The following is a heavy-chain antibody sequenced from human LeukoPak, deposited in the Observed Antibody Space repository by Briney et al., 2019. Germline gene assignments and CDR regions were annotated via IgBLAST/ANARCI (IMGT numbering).Heavy chain of an antibody. V-gene: IGHV5-51*01. D-gene: IGHD6-13*01. CDR3: ARLGRQQLVRRGYWFDP. CDR1: GYSFTSYW. Sequence: GESLKISCKGSGYSFTSYWIGWVRQMPGKGLEWMGIIYPGDSDTRYSPSFQGQVAISADKFISTAYLQWSSLKASDTAMYYCARLGRQQLVRRGYWFDPWGQGTLVTVSS. CDR2: IYPGDSDT. J-gene: IGHJ5*02.